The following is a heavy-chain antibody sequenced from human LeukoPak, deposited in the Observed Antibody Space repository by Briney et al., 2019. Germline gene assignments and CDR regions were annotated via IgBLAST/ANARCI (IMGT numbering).Heavy chain of an antibody. V-gene: IGHV1-46*01. CDR1: GYTFTSYY. D-gene: IGHD2-2*01. CDR3: ARDGDVVVPAAMGGNWFDP. CDR2: INPSGGST. J-gene: IGHJ5*02. Sequence: ASVKVSCKASGYTFTSYYMHWVRQAPGQGLEWMGIINPSGGSTSYAQKFQGRVTMTRDTSTSTVYMELSSLRSEDTAVYYCARDGDVVVPAAMGGNWFDPWGQGTLVTVSS.